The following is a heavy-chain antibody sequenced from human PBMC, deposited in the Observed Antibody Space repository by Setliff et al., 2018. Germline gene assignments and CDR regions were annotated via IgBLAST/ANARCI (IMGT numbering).Heavy chain of an antibody. Sequence: SETLSLTCTVSGGSVNSGYDNWGWIRQPPGKGLEWIGSINYYGSIFDDGTTYSTYYNPSLKSRATISIDTSKSQFSLKLSSMTAADTALYYCARNPDFLQYSFDLWGRGTLVTVS. D-gene: IGHD5-12*01. J-gene: IGHJ2*01. CDR1: GGSVNSGYDN. V-gene: IGHV4-39*07. CDR2: INYYGSIFDDGTTYST. CDR3: ARNPDFLQYSFDL.